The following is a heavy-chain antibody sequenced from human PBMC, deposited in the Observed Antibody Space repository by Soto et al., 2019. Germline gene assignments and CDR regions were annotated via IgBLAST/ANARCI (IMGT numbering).Heavy chain of an antibody. CDR3: ARVVDIYCSGTSCYSPNWFDP. Sequence: SETLSLTCAVYGGSFSGYYWSWIRQPPGKGLEWIGEINHSGSTNYNPSLKSRVTISVDTSKNQFSLKLSSVTAADTAVYYCARVVDIYCSGTSCYSPNWFDPWGQGTLVTVSS. CDR2: INHSGST. V-gene: IGHV4-34*01. CDR1: GGSFSGYY. D-gene: IGHD2-2*02. J-gene: IGHJ5*02.